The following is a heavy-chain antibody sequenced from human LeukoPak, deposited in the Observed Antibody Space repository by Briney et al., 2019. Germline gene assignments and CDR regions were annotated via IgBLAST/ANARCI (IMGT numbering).Heavy chain of an antibody. D-gene: IGHD3-10*01. Sequence: GGSLRLSYAPSAFSVNINYMNSVRQQPGKGMGWLSVKDNFVNTYATGYVKGRFTISRVISKNTVYLQMNTLSAEDTAVYYCAGGSYYGSGSRPGYFDHWGQGTLVTVSS. J-gene: IGHJ4*02. CDR3: AGGSYYGSGSRPGYFDH. CDR2: KDNFVNT. V-gene: IGHV3-53*01. CDR1: AFSVNINY.